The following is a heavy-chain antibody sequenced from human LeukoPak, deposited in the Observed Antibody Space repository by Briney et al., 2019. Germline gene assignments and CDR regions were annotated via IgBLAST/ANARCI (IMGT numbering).Heavy chain of an antibody. CDR2: ISGSAGTI. D-gene: IGHD3-10*01. J-gene: IGHJ6*03. Sequence: GGSLRLSCAASGFMFNNYAMSWVRQVPGKGLEWVSAISGSAGTIYYADSVRGRFTISRDNSKNTLYLQMNRLRAEDTAIYFCAKGGWYGEASESYMDVWGKGTTVTVSS. CDR3: AKGGWYGEASESYMDV. V-gene: IGHV3-23*01. CDR1: GFMFNNYA.